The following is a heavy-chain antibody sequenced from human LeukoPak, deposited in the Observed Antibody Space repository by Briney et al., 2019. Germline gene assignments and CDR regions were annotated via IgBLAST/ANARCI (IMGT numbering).Heavy chain of an antibody. J-gene: IGHJ4*02. Sequence: PSETLSLTCAVYGGSFSGYYWSWIRQPPGKGLEWIGEINHSGSTNYNPSLKSRVTTSVDTSKNQFSLKLSSVTAADTAVYYCARMGYSSSWSPADYWGQGTLVTVSS. CDR3: ARMGYSSSWSPADY. V-gene: IGHV4-34*01. CDR1: GGSFSGYY. D-gene: IGHD6-13*01. CDR2: INHSGST.